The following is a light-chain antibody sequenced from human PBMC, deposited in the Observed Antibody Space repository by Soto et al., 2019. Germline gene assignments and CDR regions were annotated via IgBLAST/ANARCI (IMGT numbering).Light chain of an antibody. CDR3: QQRSTWPRT. J-gene: IGKJ1*01. CDR2: DVS. CDR1: QSISSY. V-gene: IGKV3-11*01. Sequence: LTQSPATLSLSLGETGTLSCRASQSISSYLAWYQQKPGQAPRLLIYDVSNRATGIPARFSGSGSGTEFTLTISSLEPEDFALYYCQQRSTWPRTFGQGTKVDI.